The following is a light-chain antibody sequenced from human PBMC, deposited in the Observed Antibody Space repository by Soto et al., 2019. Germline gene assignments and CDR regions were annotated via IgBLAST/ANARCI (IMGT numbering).Light chain of an antibody. J-gene: IGKJ5*01. CDR3: QHYNSYSIT. CDR1: QSISSW. Sequence: DIQLTQSPSTLSASVGDRVTITCRASQSISSWLSWYQQKPGKAPKLLIYDASSLESGVPSRFSGSVSGTEFTLTISSLQPDDFATYYCQHYNSYSITFVQGTLLEIK. CDR2: DAS. V-gene: IGKV1-5*01.